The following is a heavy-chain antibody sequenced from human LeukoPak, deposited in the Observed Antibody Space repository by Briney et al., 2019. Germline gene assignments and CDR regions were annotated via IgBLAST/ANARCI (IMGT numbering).Heavy chain of an antibody. D-gene: IGHD3-10*01. J-gene: IGHJ4*02. V-gene: IGHV4-59*12. Sequence: SETLSLTCTVSGGSIRRYYWTWIRQPPGKGLEWIGYIYDSGSTDYNPSLKSRVTISVDTSKNQISLKVNSVTAADTAVYYCASSLYYYGSGSYSYWGQGTLVTVSS. CDR1: GGSIRRYY. CDR2: IYDSGST. CDR3: ASSLYYYGSGSYSY.